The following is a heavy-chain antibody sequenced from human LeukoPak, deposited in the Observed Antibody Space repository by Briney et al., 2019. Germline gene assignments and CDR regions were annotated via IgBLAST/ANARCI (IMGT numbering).Heavy chain of an antibody. CDR2: ISAYNGNT. J-gene: IGHJ6*02. V-gene: IGHV1-18*01. CDR1: GYTFTSYG. Sequence: GASVKVSCKASGYTFTSYGISWVRQAPGQGLEWMGWISAYNGNTNYAQKLQGRVTMTRNTSISTAYMELSSLRSEDTAVYYCARVRSMAAAHHYGMDVWGQGTTVTVSS. D-gene: IGHD6-13*01. CDR3: ARVRSMAAAHHYGMDV.